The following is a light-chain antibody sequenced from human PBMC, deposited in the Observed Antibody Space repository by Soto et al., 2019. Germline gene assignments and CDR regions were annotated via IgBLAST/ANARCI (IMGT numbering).Light chain of an antibody. Sequence: QSVLTQPPSASGSPGQAVTISCTGTSSDVGGYNFVSWYQQHPGKAPKLMIFEVSKRPSGVPDRFSGSKSGDTASLTVSRLQAEDEADYYCCSYAGNNIHVFGTGTKVTVL. CDR3: CSYAGNNIHV. CDR2: EVS. J-gene: IGLJ1*01. V-gene: IGLV2-8*01. CDR1: SSDVGGYNF.